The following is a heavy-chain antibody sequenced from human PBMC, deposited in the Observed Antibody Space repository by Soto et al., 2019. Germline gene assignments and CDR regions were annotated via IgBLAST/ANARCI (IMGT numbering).Heavy chain of an antibody. V-gene: IGHV1-69*01. Sequence: QVQLVQSGAEVKKPESSVKVSYKASGGTFGSFAINWVRQAPGQGLEWMGRIIPIFGTAKYAQKFLGRLTISADDATSMAYMEPSGLRSDDTAFYFCAREGRIAAAGTTWFDPWGQGTLVIVSS. J-gene: IGHJ5*02. CDR3: AREGRIAAAGTTWFDP. D-gene: IGHD6-25*01. CDR1: GGTFGSFA. CDR2: IIPIFGTA.